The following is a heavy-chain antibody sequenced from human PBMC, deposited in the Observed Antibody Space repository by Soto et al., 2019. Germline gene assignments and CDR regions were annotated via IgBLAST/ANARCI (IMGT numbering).Heavy chain of an antibody. J-gene: IGHJ4*02. CDR1: GYTFSNYD. CDR3: AFLGVVSVTVTGLSYFDY. D-gene: IGHD3-3*01. CDR2: ISPSFGTT. Sequence: ASVKVSCKASGYTFSNYDISWVRQAPGQGLEWLGGISPSFGTTHYAQNFQGRVTITADKSATTAYMELNSLRSEDTAVYYCAFLGVVSVTVTGLSYFDYWGQGTLVTVSS. V-gene: IGHV1-69*06.